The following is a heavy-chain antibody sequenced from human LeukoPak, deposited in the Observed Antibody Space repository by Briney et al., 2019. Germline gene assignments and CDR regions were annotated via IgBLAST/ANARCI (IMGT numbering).Heavy chain of an antibody. J-gene: IGHJ6*03. V-gene: IGHV3-21*01. CDR3: SRRAPQHNFPSYYMDV. CDR1: GFSFRTYS. CDR2: ISSSSNHI. D-gene: IGHD1-20*01. Sequence: GGSLRLSCAASGFSFRTYSMNWVRQAPGKGLEWVSSISSSSNHISYADSVKGRFTISRDNAHNSLFLQMSSLSAEDTAVYYCSRRAPQHNFPSYYMDVWGKRTTVTVS.